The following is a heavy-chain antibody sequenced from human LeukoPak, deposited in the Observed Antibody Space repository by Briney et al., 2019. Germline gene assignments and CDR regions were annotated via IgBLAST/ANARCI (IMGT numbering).Heavy chain of an antibody. CDR3: ARAPHYSNYGPYYYGMDV. D-gene: IGHD4-11*01. V-gene: IGHV3-11*06. J-gene: IGHJ6*02. Sequence: GGSLRLSCAASGFTFSDYYMSWIRQAPGKGLEWVSYISSSSYTNYADSVKGRFTISRDNAKNSLYLQMNSLRAEDTAVYYCARAPHYSNYGPYYYGMDVWGQGTTVTVSS. CDR1: GFTFSDYY. CDR2: ISSSSYT.